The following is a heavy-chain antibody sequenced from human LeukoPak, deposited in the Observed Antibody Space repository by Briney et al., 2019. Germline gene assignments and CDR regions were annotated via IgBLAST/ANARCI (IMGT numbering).Heavy chain of an antibody. V-gene: IGHV3-15*01. CDR2: IKGKTDGGTT. Sequence: GGSLRLSCAASGFSFKNAWMSWVRQAPGKGLEWVGRIKGKTDGGTTDYAAPVKGRFTTSRDDSKNTLYLQMNSLKTEDTAVYYCTTDPNRSIVGATGYFDYWGQGTLVTVSS. D-gene: IGHD1-26*01. CDR1: GFSFKNAW. CDR3: TTDPNRSIVGATGYFDY. J-gene: IGHJ4*02.